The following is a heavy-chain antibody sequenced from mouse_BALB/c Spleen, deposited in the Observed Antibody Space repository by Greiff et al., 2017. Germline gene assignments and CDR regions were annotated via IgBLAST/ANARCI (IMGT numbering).Heavy chain of an antibody. CDR1: GYSFTDYI. J-gene: IGHJ3*01. V-gene: IGHV1-39*01. CDR3: ARTGHSSGQAWFAY. CDR2: VNPYYGST. Sequence: EVQLQQTGPELVKPGASVKISCKASGYSFTDYIMLWVKQSHGKSLEWIGNVNPYYGSTSYNLKFKGKATLTVDKSSSTAYMQLNSLTSEDSAVYYCARTGHSSGQAWFAYWGQGTLVTVSA. D-gene: IGHD3-1*01.